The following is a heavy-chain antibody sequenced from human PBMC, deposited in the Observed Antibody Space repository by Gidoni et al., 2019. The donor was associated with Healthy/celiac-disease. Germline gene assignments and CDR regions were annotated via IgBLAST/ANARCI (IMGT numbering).Heavy chain of an antibody. Sequence: QVQLQESGPGLVKPSETLSLTCTVSGGSISSYYWSWIRQPPGKGLEWIGYIYYSGSTNYNPSLKSRVTISVDTSKNQFSLKLSSVTAADTAVYYCARGSGYYGLFDYWGQGTLVTVSS. V-gene: IGHV4-59*01. D-gene: IGHD3-10*01. CDR2: IYYSGST. J-gene: IGHJ4*02. CDR1: GGSISSYY. CDR3: ARGSGYYGLFDY.